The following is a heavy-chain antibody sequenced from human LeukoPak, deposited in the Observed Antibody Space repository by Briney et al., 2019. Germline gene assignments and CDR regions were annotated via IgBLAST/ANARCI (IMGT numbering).Heavy chain of an antibody. CDR3: AKGNFDWLSGEDY. D-gene: IGHD3-9*01. V-gene: IGHV3-23*01. J-gene: IGHJ4*02. Sequence: GGSLRLSCAASGFTFSSYAMSWVRQAPGKGLEWVSAISGSGGSTYYADSVKGRFTVSRDNSKNTLYLQMNSLRAEDTAVYYCAKGNFDWLSGEDYWGQGTLVTVSS. CDR2: ISGSGGST. CDR1: GFTFSSYA.